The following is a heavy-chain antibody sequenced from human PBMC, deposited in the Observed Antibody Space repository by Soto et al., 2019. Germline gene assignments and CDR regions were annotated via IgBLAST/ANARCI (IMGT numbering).Heavy chain of an antibody. CDR2: YNPGGGYG. V-gene: IGHV1-46*01. J-gene: IGHJ4*02. D-gene: IGHD3-22*01. CDR3: GREYFDSRGTPPGD. CDR1: GYTFTHFY. Sequence: ASVKVSCKTSGYTFTHFYIHWVRLAPGQGLEWVGVYNPGGGYGTYAQNLQGRVTMTRDTTTSTVYMELSSLKSEDTAVYYCGREYFDSRGTPPGDWGQGTLVTVSS.